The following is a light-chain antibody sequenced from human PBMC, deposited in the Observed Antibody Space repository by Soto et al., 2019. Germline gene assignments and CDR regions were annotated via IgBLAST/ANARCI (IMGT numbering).Light chain of an antibody. CDR2: DAS. Sequence: DIQMTPSPSTLSASVGDRVTNTCRASQSISSWLAWYQQKPGKAPKLLIYDASSLESGVPSRFSGSGSRTEFTLTISSLQPDDFATYYCQQYNSYSRTFGQGTKVDIK. J-gene: IGKJ1*01. V-gene: IGKV1-5*01. CDR3: QQYNSYSRT. CDR1: QSISSW.